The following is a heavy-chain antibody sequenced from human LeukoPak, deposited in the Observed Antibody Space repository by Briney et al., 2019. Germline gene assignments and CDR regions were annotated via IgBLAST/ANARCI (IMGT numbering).Heavy chain of an antibody. CDR3: AKVPSEVEGDY. Sequence: GGSLRLSCAASGFTFSSYGMHWVRQAPGKGLEWVAVISYDGSNKYYADSVKGRFTISRDNSKNTLYLQMNSLRAEDTAVYYRAKVPSEVEGDYWGQGTLVTVSS. V-gene: IGHV3-30*18. D-gene: IGHD5-24*01. CDR2: ISYDGSNK. CDR1: GFTFSSYG. J-gene: IGHJ4*02.